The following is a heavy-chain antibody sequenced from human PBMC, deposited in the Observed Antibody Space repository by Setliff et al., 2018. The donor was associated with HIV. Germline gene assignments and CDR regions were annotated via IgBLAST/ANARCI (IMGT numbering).Heavy chain of an antibody. J-gene: IGHJ4*01. CDR1: GYTFTTYS. D-gene: IGHD3-10*01. V-gene: IGHV1-3*01. CDR2: INVGSGDT. CDR3: ARGALLAVFDFDH. Sequence: ASVKVSCKASGYTFTTYSLHWVRQAPGQGLEWMGWINVGSGDTKYSQELQGRITITRDTSANTAYMELSSLRSDDTAIYFCARGALLAVFDFDHWGHGTLVTVSS.